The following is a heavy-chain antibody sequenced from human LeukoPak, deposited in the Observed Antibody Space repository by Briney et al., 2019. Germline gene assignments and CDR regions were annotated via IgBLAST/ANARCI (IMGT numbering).Heavy chain of an antibody. CDR3: ARDFLGPGNDFT. CDR1: GFTFSTYS. D-gene: IGHD3-3*01. Sequence: SGGSLRLSCAASGFTFSTYSGNWIRQAPGKGLEWVSSISSSSSYIYYADSVKGRFTISRDNAKNSLYPQMNSLRAEDTAVYYCARDFLGPGNDFTWGQGTLVTVSS. V-gene: IGHV3-21*01. CDR2: ISSSSSYI. J-gene: IGHJ4*02.